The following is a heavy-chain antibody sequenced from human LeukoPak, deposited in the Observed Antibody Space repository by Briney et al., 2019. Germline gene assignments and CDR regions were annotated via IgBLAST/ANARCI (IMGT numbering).Heavy chain of an antibody. J-gene: IGHJ5*02. V-gene: IGHV1-2*02. CDR2: INPNSGST. CDR1: GYTFTCYY. Sequence: ASVKVSCKASGYTFTCYYMHWVRQAPGQGLEWMGWINPNSGSTNYAQKFQDRVTLTRDTSISTAYMELSRLSSDATAVSYCARHTVALKGKNWFDPWGQGTLVTVSS. CDR3: ARHTVALKGKNWFDP. D-gene: IGHD2-15*01.